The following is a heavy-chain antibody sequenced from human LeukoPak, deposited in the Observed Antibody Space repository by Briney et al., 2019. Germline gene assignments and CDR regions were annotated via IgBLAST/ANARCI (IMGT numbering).Heavy chain of an antibody. V-gene: IGHV3-66*01. Sequence: PGGSPRLSCAASGFTVSSNYVNWVRQAPGKGLEWVSVIYGGGAPYYADSVKGRFTISRDNSKNTLYLQMNSLRAEDTAVYYCARDFYYGSGSYSYNFDYWGQGTLVTVSS. J-gene: IGHJ4*02. CDR1: GFTVSSNY. D-gene: IGHD3-10*01. CDR2: IYGGGAP. CDR3: ARDFYYGSGSYSYNFDY.